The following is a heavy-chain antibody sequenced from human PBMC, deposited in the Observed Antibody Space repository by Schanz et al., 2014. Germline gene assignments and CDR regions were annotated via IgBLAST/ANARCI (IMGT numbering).Heavy chain of an antibody. CDR3: AVLGGFGELPLDY. V-gene: IGHV3-11*04. D-gene: IGHD3-10*01. CDR1: GFIFNDYY. CDR2: ISRDGTTS. J-gene: IGHJ4*02. Sequence: EQMVESGGGLVKPGGSLILSCAASGFIFNDYYMNWIRQAPGKGLEWLSYISRDGTTSYYADSVKGRFTISRDNSKNTLYLQMNSLRAEDTAVYYCAVLGGFGELPLDYRGQGTLVTVSS.